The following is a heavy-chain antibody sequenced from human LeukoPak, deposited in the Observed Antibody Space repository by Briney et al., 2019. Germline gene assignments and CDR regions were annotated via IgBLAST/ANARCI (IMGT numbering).Heavy chain of an antibody. V-gene: IGHV5-51*01. Sequence: GESLKVSCKGSGYSFTGYWIGWVRQMPGKGLEWMGIIYPGDSDTRYSPSFQGQVTISADKSISTAYLQWSSLKASDTAMYYCARSCRDGYRDFDYWGQGTLVTVSS. J-gene: IGHJ4*02. CDR3: ARSCRDGYRDFDY. CDR1: GYSFTGYW. CDR2: IYPGDSDT. D-gene: IGHD5-24*01.